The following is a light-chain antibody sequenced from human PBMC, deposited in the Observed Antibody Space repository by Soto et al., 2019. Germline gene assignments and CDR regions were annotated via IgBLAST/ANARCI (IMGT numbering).Light chain of an antibody. CDR1: SSDIGAFNY. Sequence: ALTQPASVSGSPGQSITISCTGSSSDIGAFNYVAWYQQHPGKAPKLIIHGVTNRPSGVSSRFSGSKSDYTASLTISGLQAEDEADYYCSSYTTAFFYVFGTGTKVTVL. J-gene: IGLJ1*01. CDR2: GVT. V-gene: IGLV2-14*01. CDR3: SSYTTAFFYV.